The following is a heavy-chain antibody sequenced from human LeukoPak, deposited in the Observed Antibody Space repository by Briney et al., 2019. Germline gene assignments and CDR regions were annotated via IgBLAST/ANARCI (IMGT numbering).Heavy chain of an antibody. J-gene: IGHJ6*03. D-gene: IGHD6-6*01. CDR2: INSDGSST. Sequence: GXXLRLSCAASGXTFSSYWMHWVRQAPGKGLVWVSRINSDGSSTSYADSVKGRFTISRDNAKNTLYLQMNSLRAEDTAVYYCARDTDGSSSEYYYYYMDVWGKGTTVTVSS. V-gene: IGHV3-74*01. CDR1: GXTFSSYW. CDR3: ARDTDGSSSEYYYYYMDV.